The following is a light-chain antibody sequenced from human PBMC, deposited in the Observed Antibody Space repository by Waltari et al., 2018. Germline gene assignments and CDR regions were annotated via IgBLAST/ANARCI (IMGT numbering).Light chain of an antibody. Sequence: EVVMTQSPATLSVSPGERVSLSCRASQSPKTSLAWYPQTPGQAPRLLIYRASTRAAGVPDRFSGSGSGTEFTLTISSLQSEDSAIYYCQQYNIWPWTFGPGTNVDIK. CDR3: QQYNIWPWT. CDR1: QSPKTS. J-gene: IGKJ1*01. CDR2: RAS. V-gene: IGKV3D-15*01.